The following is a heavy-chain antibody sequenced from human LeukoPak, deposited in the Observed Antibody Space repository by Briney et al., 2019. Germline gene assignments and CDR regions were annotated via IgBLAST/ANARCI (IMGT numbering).Heavy chain of an antibody. CDR3: ASLYYGSGSNHDAFDI. CDR2: ISSSGSTI. J-gene: IGHJ3*02. Sequence: GGSLRLSCAASGFTFSSYEMNWVRQARGKGLEGVSYISSSGSTIYYADSVKGRYTISRDNAKNSLYLQMNSLRAEDTAGYYCASLYYGSGSNHDAFDIWGQGTMVTVSS. D-gene: IGHD3-10*01. CDR1: GFTFSSYE. V-gene: IGHV3-48*03.